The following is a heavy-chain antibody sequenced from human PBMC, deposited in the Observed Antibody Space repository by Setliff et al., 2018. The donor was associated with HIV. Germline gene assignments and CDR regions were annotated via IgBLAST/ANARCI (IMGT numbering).Heavy chain of an antibody. CDR1: GFNFTSYS. J-gene: IGHJ3*02. CDR2: ISSSGNYM. V-gene: IGHV3-21*01. CDR3: ARGGRPAGFDI. Sequence: PGGSLRLSCVASGFNFTSYSMNWVRQAPGKGLEWVSSISSSGNYMFYADSVKGRFTISRDNAGNSLSLLMNSLRAEDTAVYYCARGGRPAGFDIWGQGTTVTVSS. D-gene: IGHD6-19*01.